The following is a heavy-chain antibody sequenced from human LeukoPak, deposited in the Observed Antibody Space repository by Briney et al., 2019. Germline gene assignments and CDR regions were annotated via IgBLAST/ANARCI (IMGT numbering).Heavy chain of an antibody. D-gene: IGHD6-13*01. J-gene: IGHJ4*02. CDR2: VYSGGST. CDR1: GFTFSSYS. V-gene: IGHV3-53*01. Sequence: GGSLRLSCAASGFTFSSYSMNWVRQAPGKGLEWVSVVYSGGSTEYADSVKGRFTISRDNSKNTLYLQMNSLRAEDTAVYYCARTSSAVNTKGLDSWGQGTLVTVSS. CDR3: ARTSSAVNTKGLDS.